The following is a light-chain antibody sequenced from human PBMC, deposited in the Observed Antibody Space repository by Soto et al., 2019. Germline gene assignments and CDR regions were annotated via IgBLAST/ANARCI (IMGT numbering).Light chain of an antibody. CDR3: QQYNNWPRAT. Sequence: EIVLTQSPGTLSLSPGERATLSCRASQSISGNLAWYQQKPGQAPRLLMFRTSTRATGFPARFSGRGSGTEFNLTISSLQSEDFAIYYCQQYNNWPRATFGGGTKVDIK. V-gene: IGKV3-15*01. J-gene: IGKJ4*01. CDR2: RTS. CDR1: QSISGN.